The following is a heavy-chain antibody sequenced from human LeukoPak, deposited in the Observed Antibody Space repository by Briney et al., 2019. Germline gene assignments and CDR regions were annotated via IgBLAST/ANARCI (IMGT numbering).Heavy chain of an antibody. CDR2: INHSGST. CDR3: ARGIVVVPAALNYYGMDV. V-gene: IGHV4-34*01. Sequence: SETLSLTCAVYGGSFSGYYWSWIRQPPGKGLEWSGEINHSGSTNYNPSHKSRVTISVDTSKNQFSLKLSSVTAADTAVYYCARGIVVVPAALNYYGMDVWGQGTTVTVSS. D-gene: IGHD2-2*01. CDR1: GGSFSGYY. J-gene: IGHJ6*02.